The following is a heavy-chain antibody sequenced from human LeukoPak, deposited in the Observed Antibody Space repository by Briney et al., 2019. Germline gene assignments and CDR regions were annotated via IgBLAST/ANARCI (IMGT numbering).Heavy chain of an antibody. CDR2: ISSSSSYI. J-gene: IGHJ4*02. CDR3: AKSRGSSYSYAPLDY. V-gene: IGHV3-21*04. D-gene: IGHD3-22*01. Sequence: PGGSLRLSCAASGFTFSSYSMNWVRQAPGKGLEWVSSISSSSSYIYYADSVKGRFSISRDNSKNTLYLQMNSLRAEDTAVYYCAKSRGSSYSYAPLDYWGQGTLVTVSS. CDR1: GFTFSSYS.